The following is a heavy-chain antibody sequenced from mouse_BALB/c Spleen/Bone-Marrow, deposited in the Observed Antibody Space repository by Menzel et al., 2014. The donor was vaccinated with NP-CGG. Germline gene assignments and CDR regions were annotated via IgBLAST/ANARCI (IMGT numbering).Heavy chain of an antibody. V-gene: IGHV14-3*02. CDR3: TRRGFDF. Sequence: VQLQQSGAELVKPGASVKLSCTASGFNIKDTYIHWVKRRPEQGLEWFGRFDPENGNIKYDPKFQVKATITADTTSNTAYLQLSSLTSEDTAVYYCTRRGFDFWGQGTTLTVSS. CDR2: FDPENGNI. J-gene: IGHJ2*01. CDR1: GFNIKDTY.